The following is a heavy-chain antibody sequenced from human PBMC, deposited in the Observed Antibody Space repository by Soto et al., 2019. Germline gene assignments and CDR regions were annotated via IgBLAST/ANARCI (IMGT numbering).Heavy chain of an antibody. CDR1: GFTFSSYA. Sequence: GGSLRLSCAASGFTFSSYAMSWVRQAPGKGLEWVSAISGSGGSTYYADSVKGRFTISRDNSKNTLYLQMNSLRAEDTAVYYCAKDFRALDSSGYYSYYFDYRGQGTLVTVSS. J-gene: IGHJ4*02. V-gene: IGHV3-23*01. D-gene: IGHD3-22*01. CDR3: AKDFRALDSSGYYSYYFDY. CDR2: ISGSGGST.